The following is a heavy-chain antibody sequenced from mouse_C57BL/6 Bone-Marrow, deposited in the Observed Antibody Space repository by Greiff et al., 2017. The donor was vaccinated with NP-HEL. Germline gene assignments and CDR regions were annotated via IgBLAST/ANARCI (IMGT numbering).Heavy chain of an antibody. V-gene: IGHV1-55*01. CDR1: GYTFTSYW. CDR3: ALYGNYSYWYFDV. D-gene: IGHD2-1*01. CDR2: IYPGSGST. J-gene: IGHJ1*03. Sequence: QVHVKQPGAELVKPGASVKMSCKASGYTFTSYWITWVKQRPGQGLEWIGDIYPGSGSTNYNEKFKSKATLTVDTSSSTAYMQLSSLTSEDSAVYYCALYGNYSYWYFDVWGTGTTVTVSS.